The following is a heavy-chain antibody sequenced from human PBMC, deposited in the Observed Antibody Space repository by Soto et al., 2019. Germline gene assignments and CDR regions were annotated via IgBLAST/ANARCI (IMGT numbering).Heavy chain of an antibody. Sequence: SETLSLTCTVSGGSISSYYWSWIRQPPGKGLEWIGYIYYSGSTNYNPSLKSRVTISVDTSKNQFSLKLSSVTAADTAVYYCARDRDYYYDSSGYYNNWFDPWGQGTLVTVS. D-gene: IGHD3-22*01. CDR1: GGSISSYY. V-gene: IGHV4-59*01. CDR2: IYYSGST. J-gene: IGHJ5*02. CDR3: ARDRDYYYDSSGYYNNWFDP.